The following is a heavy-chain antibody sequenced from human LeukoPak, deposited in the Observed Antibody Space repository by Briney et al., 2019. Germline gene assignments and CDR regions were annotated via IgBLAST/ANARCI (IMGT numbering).Heavy chain of an antibody. CDR1: GASITSTNYF. D-gene: IGHD5-24*01. CDR2: LYASGST. Sequence: SQTPSLTCNVSGASITSTNYFWSWIRQPAGKGLQWIGRLYASGSTDYNPSLKSRVTISGDTSKNQFSLTLSSVTAADTAVYYCARDGKEGGFNYDYWGQGTLVTVSS. V-gene: IGHV4-61*02. J-gene: IGHJ4*02. CDR3: ARDGKEGGFNYDY.